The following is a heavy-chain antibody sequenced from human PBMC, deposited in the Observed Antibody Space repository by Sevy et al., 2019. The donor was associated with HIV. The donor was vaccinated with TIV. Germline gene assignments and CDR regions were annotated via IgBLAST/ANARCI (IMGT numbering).Heavy chain of an antibody. Sequence: GGSLRLSCAASGFTFSSYAMHWVRQAPGKGLEWVAVISYDGSNKYYADSVKGRFTISRDNSKNTLYLQMNSLRAEDTAVYYCARTGGYCSGGSCYGYWGQGTLVTVSS. CDR2: ISYDGSNK. D-gene: IGHD2-15*01. J-gene: IGHJ4*02. V-gene: IGHV3-30*04. CDR3: ARTGGYCSGGSCYGY. CDR1: GFTFSSYA.